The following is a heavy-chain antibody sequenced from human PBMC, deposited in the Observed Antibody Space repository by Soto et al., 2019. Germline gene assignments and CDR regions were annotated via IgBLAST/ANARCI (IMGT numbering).Heavy chain of an antibody. CDR3: ARVGYYGSGRYYIIRYYYGMDV. CDR2: IKQDGSEK. V-gene: IGHV3-7*03. D-gene: IGHD3-10*01. CDR1: GFTFSSYA. J-gene: IGHJ6*02. Sequence: GGSLRLSCAASGFTFSSYAMHWVRQAPGKGLEWVANIKQDGSEKYYVDSVKGRFTISRDNAKNSLYLQMNSLRAEDTAVYYCARVGYYGSGRYYIIRYYYGMDVWGQGTTVTVSS.